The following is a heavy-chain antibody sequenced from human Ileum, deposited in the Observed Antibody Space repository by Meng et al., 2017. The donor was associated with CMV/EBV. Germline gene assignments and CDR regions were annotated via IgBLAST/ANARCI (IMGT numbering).Heavy chain of an antibody. J-gene: IGHJ5*02. V-gene: IGHV3-30*02. CDR3: ARDIFTFGGVIDSSLDP. D-gene: IGHD3-16*02. Sequence: GESLKISCAASGFTFNHYGMHWVRQAPGKGLEWVTFIRYDETGQSYADSVKGRFTIARDNSQNILFLQMNSLRPEDTAVYYCARDIFTFGGVIDSSLDPWGQGTLVTVSS. CDR1: GFTFNHYG. CDR2: IRYDETGQ.